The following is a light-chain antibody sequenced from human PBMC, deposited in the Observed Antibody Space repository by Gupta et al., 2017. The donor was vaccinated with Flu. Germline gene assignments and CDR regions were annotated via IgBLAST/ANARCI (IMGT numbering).Light chain of an antibody. CDR2: TDT. CDR1: HGCVHSDGTKY. J-gene: IGKJ2*01. V-gene: IGKV2-30*02. CDR3: LQGVHWPYA. Sequence: VTLGKPSFISCSTSHGCVHSDGTKYLNWFPQRPGDPPRPLIFTDTMRDCGVADSVRGSGSGTDFTLKIRAEETDDVGIYYCLQGVHWPYAVGQGTKLDI.